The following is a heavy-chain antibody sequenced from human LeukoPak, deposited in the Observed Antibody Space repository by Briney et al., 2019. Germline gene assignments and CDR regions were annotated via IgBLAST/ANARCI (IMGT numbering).Heavy chain of an antibody. Sequence: ASVKVSCKASGGTFSRNAISWVRQAPGQGLEWMGWISADNGNTNFAQKLQGRVTMTTDTSTSTAYMELRSLRSDDTAVYYCARDFTEMTTIPSDYWGQGTLVTVSS. CDR2: ISADNGNT. CDR1: GGTFSRNA. J-gene: IGHJ4*02. CDR3: ARDFTEMTTIPSDY. V-gene: IGHV1-18*01. D-gene: IGHD5-24*01.